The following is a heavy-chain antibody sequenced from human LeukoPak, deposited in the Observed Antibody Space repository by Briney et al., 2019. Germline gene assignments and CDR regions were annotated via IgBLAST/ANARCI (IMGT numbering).Heavy chain of an antibody. J-gene: IGHJ4*02. D-gene: IGHD3-3*01. V-gene: IGHV4-59*12. Sequence: SETLSLTCTVSGGSISSYYWSWIRQPPGKGLEWIGYIYYSGSTNYNPSLKSRVTISVDTSKNQFSLKLSSVTAADTAVYYCARRFSSTIFGVVIPRAVFDYWGQGTLVTVSS. CDR3: ARRFSSTIFGVVIPRAVFDY. CDR1: GGSISSYY. CDR2: IYYSGST.